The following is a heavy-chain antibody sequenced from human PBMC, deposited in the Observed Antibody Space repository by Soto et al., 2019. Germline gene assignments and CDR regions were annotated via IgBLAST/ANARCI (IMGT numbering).Heavy chain of an antibody. CDR2: INIRSDII. Sequence: EIQVVESGGGLVQPGGSLRLSCAASGFIFSDYEMNWVRQAPGKGLEWVSYINIRSDIIYYADSVKGRLTISRDNAKNSPYPQKNSPRAEDTAVYYCAPLLDYWGQGTLVCVSS. J-gene: IGHJ4*02. V-gene: IGHV3-48*03. CDR1: GFIFSDYE. CDR3: APLLDY.